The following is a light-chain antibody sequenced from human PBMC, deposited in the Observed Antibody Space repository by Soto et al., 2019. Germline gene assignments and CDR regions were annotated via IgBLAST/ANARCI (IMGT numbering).Light chain of an antibody. CDR1: QSVRSN. CDR2: GAS. CDR3: HQRSNWPPT. Sequence: EIVMTQSPATLSVSPGERATLSCRASQSVRSNLAWYQQKPGQAPRLLIYGASTRATGIPATFSGSGSGTQFTLTISSLQSEDFAVYYCHQRSNWPPTFGGGTKVDI. V-gene: IGKV3D-15*01. J-gene: IGKJ4*01.